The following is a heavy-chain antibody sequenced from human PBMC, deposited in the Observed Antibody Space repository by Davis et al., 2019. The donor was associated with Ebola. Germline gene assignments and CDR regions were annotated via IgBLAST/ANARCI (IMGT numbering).Heavy chain of an antibody. J-gene: IGHJ5*01. CDR1: GFTVSSNY. Sequence: PGGSLRLSCAASGFTVSSNYMNWVRQAPGKGLEWVANIKQDGSEKYYVDSVKGRFTISRDNAKNSPYLQMNSLRVEDTAVYYCARDPLIIGDATTDSWGQGTLVTVSS. CDR2: IKQDGSEK. CDR3: ARDPLIIGDATTDS. D-gene: IGHD2/OR15-2a*01. V-gene: IGHV3-7*03.